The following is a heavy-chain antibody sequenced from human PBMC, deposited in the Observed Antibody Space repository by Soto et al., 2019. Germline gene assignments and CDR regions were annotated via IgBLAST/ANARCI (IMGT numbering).Heavy chain of an antibody. D-gene: IGHD3-22*01. CDR1: GGSISSGDYY. CDR3: ARAPDYYDSSGPFDY. Sequence: PSETLSLTCTVSGGSISSGDYYWSWIRQPPGKGLEWIGYIYYSGSTYYNPSLKSRVTISVDTSKNQFSLKLSSVTAADTAVYYCARAPDYYDSSGPFDYWGQGTLVTVSS. J-gene: IGHJ4*02. CDR2: IYYSGST. V-gene: IGHV4-30-4*01.